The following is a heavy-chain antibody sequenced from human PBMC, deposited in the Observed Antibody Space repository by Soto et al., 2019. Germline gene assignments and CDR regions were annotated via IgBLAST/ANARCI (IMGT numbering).Heavy chain of an antibody. CDR2: INSDGTTT. CDR1: GFTFTTYW. V-gene: IGHV3-74*01. D-gene: IGHD5-12*01. Sequence: EVQLVESGGGLVQPGGSLRLSCAASGFTFTTYWMHWVRQAPGKGLMWVSRINSDGTTTNYADSVKGRFTISRDNAKNTMYLQMDSMRPEDTAVYYCAIVPTGGYDWNWGQGTLVTVSS. CDR3: AIVPTGGYDWN. J-gene: IGHJ4*02.